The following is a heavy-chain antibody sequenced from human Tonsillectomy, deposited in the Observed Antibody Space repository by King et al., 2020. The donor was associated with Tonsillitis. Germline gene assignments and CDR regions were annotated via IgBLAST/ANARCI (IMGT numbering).Heavy chain of an antibody. CDR3: SRGERFDIYMDV. CDR1: GGSISSYY. Sequence: QLQESGPGLVKPSETLSFTCTVSGGSISSYYWSWIRQPPGKGLEWIGHIYHSGSTNYNPSLKRRVTISVDTSNYEFSLKLSSVTAADPAVYYCSRGERFDIYMDVGGQGTTVPVSS. CDR2: IYHSGST. D-gene: IGHD3-9*01. V-gene: IGHV4-59*01. J-gene: IGHJ6*02.